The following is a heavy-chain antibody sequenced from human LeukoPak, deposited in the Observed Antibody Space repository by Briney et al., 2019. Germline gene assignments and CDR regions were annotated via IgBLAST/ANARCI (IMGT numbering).Heavy chain of an antibody. J-gene: IGHJ4*02. Sequence: GGSLRLSCAASGFTFSSYGMHWVRQAPGKGLEWVAVISYDGSNKYYADSVKGRFTISRDNSKNTLYLQMNSLRAEDTAVYYCAKDVKTSRGWYYYDSSGYYGPLDYWGQGTLVTVSS. CDR3: AKDVKTSRGWYYYDSSGYYGPLDY. V-gene: IGHV3-30*18. CDR2: ISYDGSNK. CDR1: GFTFSSYG. D-gene: IGHD3-22*01.